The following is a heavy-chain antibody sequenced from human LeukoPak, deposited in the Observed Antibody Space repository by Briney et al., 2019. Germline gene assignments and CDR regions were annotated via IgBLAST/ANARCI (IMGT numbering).Heavy chain of an antibody. CDR2: ISGSGVST. CDR3: AKLLWFGEGRADY. CDR1: GFTFSNYA. J-gene: IGHJ4*02. V-gene: IGHV3-23*01. Sequence: PGWSLRLSCAASGFTFSNYAMSWVRQAPGKGLVWVSGISGSGVSTYYADSVKGRFTISRDNSKNTLYLQMNSLRAEDTAIYYCAKLLWFGEGRADYWGQGTLVTVSS. D-gene: IGHD3-10*01.